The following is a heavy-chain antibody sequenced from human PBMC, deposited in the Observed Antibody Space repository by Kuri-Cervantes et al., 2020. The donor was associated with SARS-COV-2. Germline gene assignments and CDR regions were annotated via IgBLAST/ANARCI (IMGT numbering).Heavy chain of an antibody. CDR1: GYSFTSYW. Sequence: KVSCKGSGYSFTSYWISWVRQMPGKGLEWMGRIDPSDSYTNYSPSFQGHVTISADKSIGTAYLQWSSLKASDTAMYYCARDMTCYYYGMDVWGQGTTVTVSS. V-gene: IGHV5-10-1*01. CDR3: ARDMTCYYYGMDV. CDR2: IDPSDSYT. J-gene: IGHJ6*02.